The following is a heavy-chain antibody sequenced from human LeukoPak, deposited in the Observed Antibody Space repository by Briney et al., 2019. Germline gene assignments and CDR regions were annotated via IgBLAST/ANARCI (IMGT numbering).Heavy chain of an antibody. CDR2: ISSSSSYI. CDR3: ARERGEYQLLSSSLGV. V-gene: IGHV3-21*01. Sequence: MSGGSLRLSCAASGFTFSSYSMNWVRQAPGKGLEWVSSISSSSSYIYYADSVKSRFTISRDNAKNSLYLQMNSLRAEDTAVYYCARERGEYQLLSSSLGVWGQGTTVTVSS. J-gene: IGHJ6*02. D-gene: IGHD2-2*01. CDR1: GFTFSSYS.